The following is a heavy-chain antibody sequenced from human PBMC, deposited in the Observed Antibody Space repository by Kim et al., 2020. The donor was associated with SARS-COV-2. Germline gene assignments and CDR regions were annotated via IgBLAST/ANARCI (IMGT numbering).Heavy chain of an antibody. Sequence: ADSVKVRFTISTDNSKNMMYIQMNSLRAEDTAVYYCTRDPDYSKGASFDYWGQGTLVTVSS. V-gene: IGHV3-74*01. J-gene: IGHJ4*02. CDR3: TRDPDYSKGASFDY. D-gene: IGHD4-4*01.